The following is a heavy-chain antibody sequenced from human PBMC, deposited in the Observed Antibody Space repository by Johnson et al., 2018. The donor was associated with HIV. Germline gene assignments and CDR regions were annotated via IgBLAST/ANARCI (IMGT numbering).Heavy chain of an antibody. J-gene: IGHJ3*02. CDR3: AREKVVAATYDAFDI. V-gene: IGHV3-11*04. CDR2: ISSSGTTI. D-gene: IGHD2-15*01. Sequence: QVQVLESGGGLVKPGGSLRLSCAASGFTFSDYYMSWIRQAPGQGLEWVSYISSSGTTIYNADSVKGRVTISRDNAKNSLYLQMNSLRAEDTAVYYCAREKVVAATYDAFDIWGQGTMVTVSS. CDR1: GFTFSDYY.